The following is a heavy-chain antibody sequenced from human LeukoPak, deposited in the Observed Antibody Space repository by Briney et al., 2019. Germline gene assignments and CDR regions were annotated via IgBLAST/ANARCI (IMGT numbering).Heavy chain of an antibody. Sequence: GGSLRLSCAASGFTFSDYSVNWVRQAPGRGLEWVSSITGSGTYTYYADSVRGRLTLARDNARNSLYLQMNSLSAEDTAVYYCVRDKAGSTPNYYYSMDVWGTGTTVTVSS. J-gene: IGHJ6*03. D-gene: IGHD6-19*01. CDR2: ITGSGTYT. CDR3: VRDKAGSTPNYYYSMDV. V-gene: IGHV3-21*01. CDR1: GFTFSDYS.